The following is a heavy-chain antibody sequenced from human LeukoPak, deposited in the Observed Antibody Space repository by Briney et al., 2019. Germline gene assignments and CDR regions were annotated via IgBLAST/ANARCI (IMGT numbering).Heavy chain of an antibody. Sequence: SETLSLTCTVSGGSISSGSYYWSWIRQPAGKGLEWIGRIYTSGSTNYNPSLKSRVSFSVDTSKNQFSLKLSSVTAADTAVYYCATDTYMDTFNSWGQGTLVTVSS. V-gene: IGHV4-61*02. CDR1: GGSISSGSYY. CDR2: IYTSGST. CDR3: ATDTYMDTFNS. D-gene: IGHD2/OR15-2a*01. J-gene: IGHJ4*02.